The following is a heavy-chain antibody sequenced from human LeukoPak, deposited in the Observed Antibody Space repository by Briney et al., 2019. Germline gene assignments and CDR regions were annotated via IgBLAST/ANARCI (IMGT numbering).Heavy chain of an antibody. J-gene: IGHJ6*02. Sequence: GASVKVSCKASGYTFTSYGISWVRQAPGQGLEWMGWISAYNGNTNYAQKLQGRVTMTTDTSTSTAYMELRSLRSDDTAVYYCARSESTPYGYYYGMDVWGQGTTVTVSS. CDR3: ARSESTPYGYYYGMDV. V-gene: IGHV1-18*01. CDR2: ISAYNGNT. CDR1: GYTFTSYG. D-gene: IGHD3-10*01.